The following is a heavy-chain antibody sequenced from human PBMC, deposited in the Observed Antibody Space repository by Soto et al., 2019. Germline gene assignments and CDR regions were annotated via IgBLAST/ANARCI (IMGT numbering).Heavy chain of an antibody. CDR2: ISPYNDDT. CDR3: ARGGYYDSSGARNYHYYGMDV. Sequence: ASVKVSCEASGYSFSSYGSTWVRQAPGQRLEWLGWISPYNDDTKYAQRLQGRVTMTTDTSTRTAYMDIRGLRSDDTAIYYCARGGYYDSSGARNYHYYGMDVWGQGTTVTVSS. CDR1: GYSFSSYG. V-gene: IGHV1-18*01. J-gene: IGHJ6*02. D-gene: IGHD3-22*01.